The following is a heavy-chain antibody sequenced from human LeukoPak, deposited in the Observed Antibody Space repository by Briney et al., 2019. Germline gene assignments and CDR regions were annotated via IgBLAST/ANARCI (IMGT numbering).Heavy chain of an antibody. J-gene: IGHJ4*02. V-gene: IGHV5-51*01. D-gene: IGHD2-15*01. CDR3: ARRVVVASTSLGDFDY. CDR1: GYSFTTYW. Sequence: GESLKISCKGSGYSFTTYWITWVRQMPGKGLEWMGIIYPGDSDTRYSPSFQGLVTISADKSISTTYLQWRSLKASDTAMFFCARRVVVASTSLGDFDYWGQGTLVTVSS. CDR2: IYPGDSDT.